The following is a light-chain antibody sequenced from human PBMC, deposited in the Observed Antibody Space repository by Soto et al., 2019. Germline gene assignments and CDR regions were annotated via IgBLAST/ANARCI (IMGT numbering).Light chain of an antibody. CDR3: QQYGRSPWT. CDR1: QSVSSNY. CDR2: GAS. Sequence: EIVLTQSPGTLSLSPGERATLSCRASQSVSSNYFAWYQQKPGQAPRLLIYGASSRATGIPDRFSGSGSGKDFTLTSSRLEPEDFAVYYCQQYGRSPWTFGQGTKVEIK. V-gene: IGKV3-20*01. J-gene: IGKJ1*01.